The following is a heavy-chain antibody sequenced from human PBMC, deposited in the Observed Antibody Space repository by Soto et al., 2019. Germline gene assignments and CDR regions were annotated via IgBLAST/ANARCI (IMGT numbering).Heavy chain of an antibody. J-gene: IGHJ4*02. V-gene: IGHV1-46*03. CDR2: INPSGGST. Sequence: ASVKVSCKASGYTFTSYYMHWVRQAPGQGLEWMGIINPSGGSTSYAQKFQGRVTMTRDTSTSTVYMELSSLRSEDTAVYYCARDHLGEQWLVEPDYWGQGTLVTVSS. D-gene: IGHD6-19*01. CDR1: GYTFTSYY. CDR3: ARDHLGEQWLVEPDY.